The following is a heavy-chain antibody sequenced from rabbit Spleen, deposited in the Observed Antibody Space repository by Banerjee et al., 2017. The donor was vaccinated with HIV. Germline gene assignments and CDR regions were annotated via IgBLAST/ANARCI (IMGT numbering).Heavy chain of an antibody. D-gene: IGHD8-1*01. CDR1: GFDFSDGHV. J-gene: IGHJ6*01. Sequence: QEQVVESGGGLVHPGGSLALTCKASGFDFSDGHVISWVRQAPGKGLERIACIDTSDGDTDYANWPKGRFTISKASSTTVTLKMTSLTAADTATYFCARDTGTSFSTYGMDLWGPGTLVTVS. CDR3: ARDTGTSFSTYGMDL. V-gene: IGHV1S45*01. CDR2: IDTSDGDT.